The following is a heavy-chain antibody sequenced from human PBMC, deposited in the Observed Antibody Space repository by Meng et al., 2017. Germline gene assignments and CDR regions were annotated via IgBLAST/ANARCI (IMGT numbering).Heavy chain of an antibody. D-gene: IGHD4-17*01. V-gene: IGHV3-33*01. CDR2: IWYDGSNK. J-gene: IGHJ6*02. CDR3: ARDWTTVTGVYYYYGMDV. CDR1: GFIFSSYG. Sequence: GESLKISCAASGFIFSSYGMHWVRQAPGKGLEWVAVIWYDGSNKYYADSVKGRFTISRDNSKNTLYLQMNSLRAEDTAVYYCARDWTTVTGVYYYYGMDVWGQGTTVTVSS.